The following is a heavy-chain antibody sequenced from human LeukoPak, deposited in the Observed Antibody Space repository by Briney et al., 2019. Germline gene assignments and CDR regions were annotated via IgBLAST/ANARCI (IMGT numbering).Heavy chain of an antibody. J-gene: IGHJ4*02. D-gene: IGHD6-19*01. V-gene: IGHV4-59*08. CDR2: IYYRESP. CDR1: AGTITDYY. Sequence: PSETLSLTCTVSAGTITDYYWSWIRQPPGKGLEWIGYIYYRESPNYNPSLKSRITISVDTSKNQFSLKLTSVTAADMALYYCARHSSGQTYFDFWGQGTLVTVSS. CDR3: ARHSSGQTYFDF.